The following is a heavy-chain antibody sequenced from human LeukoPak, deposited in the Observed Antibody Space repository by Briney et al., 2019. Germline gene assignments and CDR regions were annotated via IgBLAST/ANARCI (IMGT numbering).Heavy chain of an antibody. Sequence: PVKVSCKASGYTFTGYYMHWVRQAPGQGLEWMGGIIPIFGTANYAQKFQGRVTITADESTSTAYMELSSLRSEDTAVYYCARDGTDDYKGYWGQGTLVTVSS. CDR3: ARDGTDDYKGY. CDR1: GYTFTGYY. J-gene: IGHJ4*02. CDR2: IIPIFGTA. D-gene: IGHD5-24*01. V-gene: IGHV1-69*13.